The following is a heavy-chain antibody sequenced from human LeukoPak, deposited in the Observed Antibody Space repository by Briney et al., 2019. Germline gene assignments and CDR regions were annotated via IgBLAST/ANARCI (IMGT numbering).Heavy chain of an antibody. V-gene: IGHV3-74*01. D-gene: IGHD1-26*01. CDR1: GFTIRSYA. CDR2: INTDGSST. J-gene: IGHJ4*02. Sequence: GGSLRLSCAVSGFTIRSYAMNWVRQAPGKGLEWVSRINTDGSSTNYADSVKGRFTVSRDNAKNTLYLQMNSLRAEDTAVYYCATGRGTPLGFWGQGALVTVSS. CDR3: ATGRGTPLGF.